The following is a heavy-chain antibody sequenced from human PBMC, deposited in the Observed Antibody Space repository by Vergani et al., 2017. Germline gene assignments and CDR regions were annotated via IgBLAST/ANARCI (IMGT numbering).Heavy chain of an antibody. J-gene: IGHJ1*01. V-gene: IGHV4-34*01. CDR3: ARDRFYYYDSSGYYYKYFQH. CDR1: GGSFSGYY. Sequence: QVQLQQWGAGLLKPSETLSLPCAVYGGSFSGYYWSWIRQPPGKGLEWIGEINHNGSTNYNPSLKSRVTISVDTAKNQFSLKLSSVTGPDTAVYYCARDRFYYYDSSGYYYKYFQHWGQGTLVTVSS. CDR2: INHNGST. D-gene: IGHD3-22*01.